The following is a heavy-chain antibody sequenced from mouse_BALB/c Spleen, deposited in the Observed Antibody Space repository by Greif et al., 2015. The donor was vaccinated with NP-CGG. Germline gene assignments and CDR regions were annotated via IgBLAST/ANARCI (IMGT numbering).Heavy chain of an antibody. V-gene: IGHV1-7*01. CDR1: GYTFTSYW. CDR2: INPSTGYT. Sequence: VQLQQSGAELAKPGASVKMSCKASGYTFTSYWMHWVKQRPGQGLEWIGYINPSTGYTEYNQKFKDKATLTADKSSSTAYMQQSSLTSEDSAVYYCARRVYYFDYWGQGTTLTVSS. J-gene: IGHJ2*01. CDR3: ARRVYYFDY.